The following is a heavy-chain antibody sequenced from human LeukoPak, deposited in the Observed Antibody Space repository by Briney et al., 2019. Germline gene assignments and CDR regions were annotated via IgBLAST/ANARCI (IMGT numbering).Heavy chain of an antibody. D-gene: IGHD3-22*01. V-gene: IGHV1-46*01. Sequence: GASVKVSCKASGYTFTSYYMHWVRQPPGQGLEWMGIINPSGGSTSYAQKFQGRVTMTRDTSTSTVYMELSSLRSEDTAVYYCARVKPNYYDSSAFGTFDIWGQGTMVTVSS. J-gene: IGHJ3*02. CDR2: INPSGGST. CDR3: ARVKPNYYDSSAFGTFDI. CDR1: GYTFTSYY.